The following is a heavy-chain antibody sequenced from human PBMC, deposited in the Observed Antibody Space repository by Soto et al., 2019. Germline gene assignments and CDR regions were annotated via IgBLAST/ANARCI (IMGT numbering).Heavy chain of an antibody. CDR1: GGTFSSYG. Sequence: QVQLVQSGAEVKKPGSSVKVYCKASGGTFSSYGISWVRQAPGQGLEWMGGIIPMFGRPNYAQKFQGRVTITADESTSTAYMELSSLRSEDTAVYYCARAGIGGSGNNWFDPWGQGTLVTVSS. CDR2: IIPMFGRP. J-gene: IGHJ5*02. CDR3: ARAGIGGSGNNWFDP. V-gene: IGHV1-69*01. D-gene: IGHD3-10*01.